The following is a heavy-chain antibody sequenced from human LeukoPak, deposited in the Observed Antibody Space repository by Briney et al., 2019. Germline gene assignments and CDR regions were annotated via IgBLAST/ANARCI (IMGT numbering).Heavy chain of an antibody. J-gene: IGHJ4*02. Sequence: PSETLSLTCTVSGGPISGSITWGWVRQPPGKGLEWIGNVHYDGRTAPNPSLKSRVTLALHTSTNQFSLKMHSVTAADTALYYCARVVTAAGLDVWGQGILVSISS. D-gene: IGHD6-25*01. CDR1: GGPISGSIT. CDR2: VHYDGRT. CDR3: ARVVTAAGLDV. V-gene: IGHV4-39*07.